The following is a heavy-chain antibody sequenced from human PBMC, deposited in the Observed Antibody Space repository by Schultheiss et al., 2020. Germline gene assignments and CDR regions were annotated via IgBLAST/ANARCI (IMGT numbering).Heavy chain of an antibody. Sequence: SETLSLTCAVYGGSFSGYYWSWIRQPPGKGLEWIGEINHSGSTNYNPSLKSRVTISVDTSKNQFSLKLSSVTAADTAVYYCAREDYDSSGYQGPARYGMDVWGQGTTVTGSS. CDR2: INHSGST. CDR1: GGSFSGYY. CDR3: AREDYDSSGYQGPARYGMDV. J-gene: IGHJ6*02. D-gene: IGHD3-22*01. V-gene: IGHV4-34*09.